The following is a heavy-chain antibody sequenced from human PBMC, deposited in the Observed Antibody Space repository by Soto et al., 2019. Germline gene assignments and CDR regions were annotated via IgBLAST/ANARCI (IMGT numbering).Heavy chain of an antibody. Sequence: GGSLRLSCAASGFTFSSYAMSWVRQAPGKGLEWVSAISGSGGSTYYADSVKGRFTISRDNSKNTLYLQMNSLRAEDTAVYYCAEHTTVTTYLFDYWGQGTLVTVSS. J-gene: IGHJ4*02. D-gene: IGHD4-17*01. CDR1: GFTFSSYA. CDR3: AEHTTVTTYLFDY. CDR2: ISGSGGST. V-gene: IGHV3-23*01.